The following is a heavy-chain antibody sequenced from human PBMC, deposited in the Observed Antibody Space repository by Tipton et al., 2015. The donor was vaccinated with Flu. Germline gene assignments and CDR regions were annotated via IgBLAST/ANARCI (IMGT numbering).Heavy chain of an antibody. CDR1: GGSISSYY. CDR3: ARDERGSYSDYGMDV. D-gene: IGHD1-26*01. J-gene: IGHJ6*02. Sequence: LRLSCTVSGGSISSYYWSWIRQPPGKGLEWIGYIYYSGSTNYNPSLKSRVTISVDTSKNQFSLKLSSVTAADTAVYYCARDERGSYSDYGMDVWGQGTTVTVSS. V-gene: IGHV4-59*01. CDR2: IYYSGST.